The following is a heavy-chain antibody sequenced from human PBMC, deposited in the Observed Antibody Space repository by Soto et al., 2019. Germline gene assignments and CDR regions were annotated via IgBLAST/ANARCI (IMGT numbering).Heavy chain of an antibody. CDR1: GNTVPNYA. D-gene: IGHD1-1*01. V-gene: IGHV1-46*01. Sequence: ASVKVSCKASGNTVPNYAIHWVRQAPGQGLEWMGIINPSGGSTSYAQKFQGRVTMTRDTSTSTVYMELSSLRSEDTAVYYCAKDRPRRTSGYFFDYWGQGTPVTAPQ. CDR3: AKDRPRRTSGYFFDY. CDR2: INPSGGST. J-gene: IGHJ4*02.